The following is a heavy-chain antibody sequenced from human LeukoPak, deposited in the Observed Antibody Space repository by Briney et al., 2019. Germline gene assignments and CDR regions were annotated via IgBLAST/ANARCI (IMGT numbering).Heavy chain of an antibody. Sequence: GGSLRLSCAASGFNFYNFWMTWVRQAPGKGLEWVANIKQNGMDTYYVDSVKGRFTISRDNSKNTLYLQMNSLRAEDTAVYYCAKEIWPTVTTPGWTYFDYWGQGALVTVSS. CDR1: GFNFYNFW. CDR2: IKQNGMDT. V-gene: IGHV3-7*01. CDR3: AKEIWPTVTTPGWTYFDY. D-gene: IGHD4-17*01. J-gene: IGHJ4*02.